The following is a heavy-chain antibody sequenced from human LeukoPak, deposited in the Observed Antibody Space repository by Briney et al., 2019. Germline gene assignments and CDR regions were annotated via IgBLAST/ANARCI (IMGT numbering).Heavy chain of an antibody. Sequence: SVKVSCKASGGTFSSYAVSWVRQAPGQGLEWMGGIIPIFGSANYAQKFQGRVTITADESTSTAYMELSSLRSEDTAMYYCARDAGSSWSAGASDIWGQGTLVAVSS. D-gene: IGHD6-13*01. J-gene: IGHJ3*02. CDR1: GGTFSSYA. CDR2: IIPIFGSA. V-gene: IGHV1-69*01. CDR3: ARDAGSSWSAGASDI.